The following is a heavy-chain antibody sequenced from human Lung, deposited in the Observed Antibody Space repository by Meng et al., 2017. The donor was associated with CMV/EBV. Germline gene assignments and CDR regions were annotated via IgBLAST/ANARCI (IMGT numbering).Heavy chain of an antibody. D-gene: IGHD1-14*01. CDR3: VRDGGLKGNPTLDT. Sequence: GESLKISCAASGFSFSNHWMHWVRQAPGKGLVWVSRIYRDGVIVHYADFVKGRFTISRDNAKNTLYLQMNSLGVDDTAVYYCVRDGGLKGNPTLDTWGQGXLVTVSS. CDR1: GFSFSNHW. V-gene: IGHV3-74*01. CDR2: IYRDGVIV. J-gene: IGHJ5*02.